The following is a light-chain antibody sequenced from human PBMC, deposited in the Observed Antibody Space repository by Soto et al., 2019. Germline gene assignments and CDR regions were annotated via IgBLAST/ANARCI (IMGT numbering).Light chain of an antibody. J-gene: IGLJ1*01. Sequence: QSVLTRPPSVSGAPGQRVTISCTGSSSNIGAGYDVHWYQQLPGTAPKLLIYDNTNRPSGVPDRLSGSKSGTSASLAITGLQAEDEADYYCQSYDSSLRGSVFGSGTKLTVL. CDR1: SSNIGAGYD. V-gene: IGLV1-40*01. CDR3: QSYDSSLRGSV. CDR2: DNT.